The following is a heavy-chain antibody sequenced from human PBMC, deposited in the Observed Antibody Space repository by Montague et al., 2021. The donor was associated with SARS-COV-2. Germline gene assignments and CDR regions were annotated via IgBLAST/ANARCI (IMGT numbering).Heavy chain of an antibody. Sequence: TLSLTCSVSGGSISSGSYYWSWIRQPAGKGLEWIGRIYISGSTNYNPSLKSRVTMSVDTSKNQFSLKLSSVTAADTAVYYCARTVVVPAAMSRYYGMDDWGKGTSVTGSS. V-gene: IGHV4-61*02. CDR3: ARTVVVPAAMSRYYGMDD. D-gene: IGHD2-2*01. CDR1: GGSISSGSYY. J-gene: IGHJ6*04. CDR2: IYISGST.